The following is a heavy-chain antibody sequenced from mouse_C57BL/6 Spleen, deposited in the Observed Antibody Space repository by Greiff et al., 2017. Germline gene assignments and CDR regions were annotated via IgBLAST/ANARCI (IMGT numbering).Heavy chain of an antibody. CDR3: TGSGIGIDY. Sequence: EVQLQESGTVLVKPGASVKLSCKTSGYTFTSYWMHWVNQRPGPGLEWIGAIYPGNSDTSYNQKFKGQAKLSAVTSSSTAYMELSSLTDEDSAVYYCTGSGIGIDYWGQGTSVTVSA. CDR2: IYPGNSDT. J-gene: IGHJ4*01. CDR1: GYTFTSYW. V-gene: IGHV1-5*01. D-gene: IGHD4-1*01.